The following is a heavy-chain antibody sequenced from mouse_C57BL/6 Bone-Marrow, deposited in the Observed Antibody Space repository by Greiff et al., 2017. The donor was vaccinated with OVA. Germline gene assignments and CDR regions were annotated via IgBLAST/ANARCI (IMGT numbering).Heavy chain of an antibody. Sequence: EVKLMESGPELVKPGASVKISCKASGYSFTGYYMNWVKQSPEKSLEWIGEINPSTGGTTYNQKFKAKATLTVDKSSSTASMQLKSLTSEDSAVYYCARAGWFLRRYYFDYWGQGTTLTVSS. D-gene: IGHD2-3*01. V-gene: IGHV1-42*01. CDR2: INPSTGGT. CDR1: GYSFTGYY. CDR3: ARAGWFLRRYYFDY. J-gene: IGHJ2*01.